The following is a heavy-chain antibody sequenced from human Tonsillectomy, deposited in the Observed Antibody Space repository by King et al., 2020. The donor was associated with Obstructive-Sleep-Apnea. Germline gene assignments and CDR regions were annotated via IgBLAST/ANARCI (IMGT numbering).Heavy chain of an antibody. V-gene: IGHV3-30*04. CDR1: GFTFSSYA. Sequence: VQLVESGGGVVQPGRSLRLSCAASGFTFSSYAMHWVRQAPGKGLEWVAVISFDGSNKYYADSVNGRFTISRDNSKNTLYLQMNSLRAEDTAVYYCARDFGVVTAILYYYYGMDVWGQGTTVTVSS. CDR3: ARDFGVVTAILYYYYGMDV. J-gene: IGHJ6*02. D-gene: IGHD2-21*02. CDR2: ISFDGSNK.